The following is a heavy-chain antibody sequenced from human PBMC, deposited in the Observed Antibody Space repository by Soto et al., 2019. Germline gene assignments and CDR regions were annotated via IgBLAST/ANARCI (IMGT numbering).Heavy chain of an antibody. D-gene: IGHD3-10*01. Sequence: SETLSLTCTVSGGSISSSSYYWGWIRQPPGKGLEWIGSIYYSGSTYYNPSLKSRVTISVDTSKNQFSLKLSSVTAADTAVYYCARPPIPYGSGSYYKQQGYYYYMDVWGKGTTVTVSS. V-gene: IGHV4-39*01. J-gene: IGHJ6*03. CDR1: GGSISSSSYY. CDR3: ARPPIPYGSGSYYKQQGYYYYMDV. CDR2: IYYSGST.